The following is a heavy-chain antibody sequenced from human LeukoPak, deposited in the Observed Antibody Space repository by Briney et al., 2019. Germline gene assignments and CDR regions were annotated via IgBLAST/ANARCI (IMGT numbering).Heavy chain of an antibody. CDR2: ILDDGSNK. Sequence: GGSLRLSCAASAFTFSSYGMHWVRQAPGKGLEWVAFILDDGSNKYYADSVKGRFTISRDNSKNTLYLQMNSLRAEDTAVYYCAKVVPTYYYMDVWGKGTTVTISS. V-gene: IGHV3-30*02. CDR1: AFTFSSYG. CDR3: AKVVPTYYYMDV. J-gene: IGHJ6*03.